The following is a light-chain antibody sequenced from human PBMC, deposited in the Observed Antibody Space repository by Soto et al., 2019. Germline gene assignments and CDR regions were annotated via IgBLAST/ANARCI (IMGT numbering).Light chain of an antibody. CDR3: QQYGSSPPT. Sequence: EIVLTQSPGTLSFSPGERVTLSCRASQSVSSNYLAWYQQKPGQAPRLLMYGASSRATGIPDRFSGSGSGTDFTLTVSRLEPEDFAVFYCQQYGSSPPTFCQGTKVEIK. CDR2: GAS. V-gene: IGKV3-20*01. CDR1: QSVSSNY. J-gene: IGKJ2*01.